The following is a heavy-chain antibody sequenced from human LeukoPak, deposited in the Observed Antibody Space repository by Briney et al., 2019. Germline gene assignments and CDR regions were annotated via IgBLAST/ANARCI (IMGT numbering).Heavy chain of an antibody. CDR3: AKSSGYSYGSGYSFDY. J-gene: IGHJ4*02. V-gene: IGHV3-23*01. CDR2: ISGSGGTT. CDR1: GFTFSTYA. D-gene: IGHD5-18*01. Sequence: GGSLRLSCAASGFTFSTYAMSWVRQAPGKGLEWVSAISGSGGTTYYADSVKGRFTIPRDDSKNTLYLQMNSLRAEDTAVYYCAKSSGYSYGSGYSFDYWGQGTLVTVSS.